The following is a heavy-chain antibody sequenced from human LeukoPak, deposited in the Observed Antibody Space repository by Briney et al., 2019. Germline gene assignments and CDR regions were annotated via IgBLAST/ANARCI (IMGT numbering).Heavy chain of an antibody. V-gene: IGHV3-30*02. Sequence: GGSLRLSCAASGFTFSSYDMHWVRQAPGKGLEWVAFIRYDGSNKYHADSVKGRFTISRDNSKNTLYLQMNGLRAEDTAVYYCARDLDCGGDCYSNWGQGTLVTVSS. CDR2: IRYDGSNK. J-gene: IGHJ4*02. D-gene: IGHD2-21*02. CDR1: GFTFSSYD. CDR3: ARDLDCGGDCYSN.